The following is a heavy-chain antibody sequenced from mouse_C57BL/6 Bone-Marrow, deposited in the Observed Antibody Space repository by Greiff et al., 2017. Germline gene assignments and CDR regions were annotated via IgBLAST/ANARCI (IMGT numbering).Heavy chain of an antibody. V-gene: IGHV3-6*01. CDR1: GYSITSGYY. Sequence: EVQLQQSGPGLVKPSQSLSLTCSVTGYSITSGYYWNWIRQFPGNKLEWMGYISYDGSNNYNPSLKNRISITRDTSKNQFFLKLNSVTTEDTATYYCARESYFYAMDDWGQGTSVTVSS. J-gene: IGHJ4*01. CDR2: ISYDGSN. CDR3: ARESYFYAMDD. D-gene: IGHD1-1*01.